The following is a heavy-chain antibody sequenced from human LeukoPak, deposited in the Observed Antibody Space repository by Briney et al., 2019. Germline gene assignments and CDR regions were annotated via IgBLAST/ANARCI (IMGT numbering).Heavy chain of an antibody. J-gene: IGHJ4*02. Sequence: SETLSLTCTVSGGSISSSSYYWGWIRQPPGKGLEWIAEIYHSGNTNYNPSLKSRVTISLDKSKNQFSLKLTSVTAADTAVYYCARQGRVRDFLDYWGQGTLVTVSS. CDR2: IYHSGNT. D-gene: IGHD3/OR15-3a*01. CDR1: GGSISSSSYY. V-gene: IGHV4-39*07. CDR3: ARQGRVRDFLDY.